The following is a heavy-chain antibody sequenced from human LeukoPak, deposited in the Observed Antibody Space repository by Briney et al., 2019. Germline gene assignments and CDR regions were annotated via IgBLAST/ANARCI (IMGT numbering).Heavy chain of an antibody. CDR1: GFTFSGSA. Sequence: GGSLRLSCAASGFTFSGSAVHWVRQASGKGLEWVGRIRSKANNYATTYAASVKGRFTISRDDSKNTAYLQMNSLRAEDTAIYYCAKERPQTTSFDYWGQGTLVTVSS. V-gene: IGHV3-73*01. D-gene: IGHD2/OR15-2a*01. J-gene: IGHJ4*02. CDR3: AKERPQTTSFDY. CDR2: IRSKANNYAT.